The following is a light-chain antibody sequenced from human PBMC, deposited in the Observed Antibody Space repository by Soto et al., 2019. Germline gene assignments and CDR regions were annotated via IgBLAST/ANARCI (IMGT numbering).Light chain of an antibody. J-gene: IGKJ4*01. CDR1: QSINNY. Sequence: EIVLTQSPATLSLSPGERATLSCRASQSINNYVAWYQQTPGQAPRLLIYDAPNRATGIPARFSGTGSGTDFTLTISSLEPDDFALYFCQQRGNWPLTFGGGTKV. CDR2: DAP. CDR3: QQRGNWPLT. V-gene: IGKV3-11*01.